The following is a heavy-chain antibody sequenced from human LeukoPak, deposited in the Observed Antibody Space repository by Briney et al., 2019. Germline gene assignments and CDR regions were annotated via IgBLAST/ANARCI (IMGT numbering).Heavy chain of an antibody. CDR2: ISGSGGST. Sequence: PSETLSLTCTVSGDSIASSTYYWGWIRQAPGKGLEWVSAISGSGGSTYYADSVKGRFTISRDNSKNTLYLQMNSLRAEDTAVYYCAKTGYSSSWRPIDYWGQGTLVTVSS. D-gene: IGHD6-13*01. J-gene: IGHJ4*02. CDR1: GDSIASSTYY. CDR3: AKTGYSSSWRPIDY. V-gene: IGHV3-23*01.